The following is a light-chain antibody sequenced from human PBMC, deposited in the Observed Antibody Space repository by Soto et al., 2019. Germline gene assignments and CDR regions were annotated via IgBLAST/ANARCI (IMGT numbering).Light chain of an antibody. V-gene: IGKV3-11*01. Sequence: EIVLTQSPVTLSLSPGERATLSCRASQSVSSYLAWYQQKPGQAPRLLIYNASNRATGIPARFTGSGSGTDFTHPISSLEPEDFAVYYCQRRSNWRYTFGQGTKLEIK. CDR2: NAS. J-gene: IGKJ2*01. CDR3: QRRSNWRYT. CDR1: QSVSSY.